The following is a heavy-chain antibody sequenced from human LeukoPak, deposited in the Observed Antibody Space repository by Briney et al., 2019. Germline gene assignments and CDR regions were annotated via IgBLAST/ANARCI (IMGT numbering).Heavy chain of an antibody. CDR2: IYYSGST. D-gene: IGHD2-15*01. CDR3: ARLAYRGPVVADFDY. J-gene: IGHJ4*02. Sequence: RSSETLSLTCTVSGGSISSYYWSWIRQPPGKGLEWIGYIYYSGSTNYNPSLKSRVTISVDTSKNQFSLKLSSVTAADTAVYYCARLAYRGPVVADFDYWGQGTLVTVSS. CDR1: GGSISSYY. V-gene: IGHV4-59*08.